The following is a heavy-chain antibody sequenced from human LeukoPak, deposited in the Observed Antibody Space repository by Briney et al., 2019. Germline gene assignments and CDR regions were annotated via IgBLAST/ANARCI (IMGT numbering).Heavy chain of an antibody. CDR1: GGSISSGSYY. V-gene: IGHV4-61*02. Sequence: PSETLSLTCTVSGGSISSGSYYWSWIRQPAGKGLEWIGRIYTSGSTNYNPSLKSRVTISVDTSKNQFSLKLSSVTAADTAVYYCAGDWYFDLWGRDTLVTVSS. CDR2: IYTSGST. CDR3: AGDWYFDL. J-gene: IGHJ2*01.